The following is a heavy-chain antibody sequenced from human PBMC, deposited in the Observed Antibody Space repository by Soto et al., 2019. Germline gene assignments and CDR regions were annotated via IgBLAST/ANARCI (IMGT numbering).Heavy chain of an antibody. V-gene: IGHV1-69*14. CDR3: ARDNDRLQLGGNYYYILDV. D-gene: IGHD4-4*01. CDR1: GGTFSSSA. CDR2: IIPLFRTP. Sequence: QVQLVQSGAEMKEPGSSVKVTCKTSGGTFSSSAISWLRQAPGQGLEWMGGIIPLFRTPDYAQKFQGRVIIAADKSTSTAYMELSSLRSEDTAVYYCARDNDRLQLGGNYYYILDVWGQGTTITGSS. J-gene: IGHJ6*02.